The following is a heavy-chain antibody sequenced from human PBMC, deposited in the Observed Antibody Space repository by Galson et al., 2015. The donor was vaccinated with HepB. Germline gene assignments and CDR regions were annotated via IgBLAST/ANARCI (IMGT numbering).Heavy chain of an antibody. V-gene: IGHV3-30*18. D-gene: IGHD2-15*01. Sequence: SLRLSCATPGFTFSRYGMHWVRQAPGKGLEWVAVISYDGNNRNYADSVKGRVTISRDNSNNTLFLQMNSLRTEDTAIYYCAKERDVIAADPSLDSWGQGAPVTVSS. J-gene: IGHJ4*02. CDR1: GFTFSRYG. CDR3: AKERDVIAADPSLDS. CDR2: ISYDGNNR.